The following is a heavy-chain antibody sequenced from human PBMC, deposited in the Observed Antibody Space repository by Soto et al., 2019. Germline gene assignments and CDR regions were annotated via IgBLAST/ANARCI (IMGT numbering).Heavy chain of an antibody. CDR1: GFAFSTYS. J-gene: IGHJ4*02. Sequence: EVQLVESGGGLVKPGGSLRLSCAASGFAFSTYSMDWVRQAPGKGLEWVSFISSSSTYIYYAESVKGRFTISRDNAENSLSLQMSSLRAEDTAVYYCARVPAHSSSPNCYSDYWGQGVLVTVSS. V-gene: IGHV3-21*01. CDR2: ISSSSTYI. CDR3: ARVPAHSSSPNCYSDY. D-gene: IGHD2-2*01.